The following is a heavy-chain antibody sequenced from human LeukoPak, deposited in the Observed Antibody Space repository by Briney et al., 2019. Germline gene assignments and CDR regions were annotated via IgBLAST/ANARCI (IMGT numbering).Heavy chain of an antibody. CDR3: AKGYYDSSAQGWYFQH. CDR1: GFTFSNYG. J-gene: IGHJ1*01. D-gene: IGHD3-22*01. CDR2: IWYDGSNK. V-gene: IGHV3-33*06. Sequence: PGRSLRLSCAASGFTFSNYGMHWVRQAPGKGLEWVAGIWYDGSNKDYAGSVKGRFTISRDNSKNTLYLQMNSLRAEDTAVYYCAKGYYDSSAQGWYFQHWGQGTLVTVSS.